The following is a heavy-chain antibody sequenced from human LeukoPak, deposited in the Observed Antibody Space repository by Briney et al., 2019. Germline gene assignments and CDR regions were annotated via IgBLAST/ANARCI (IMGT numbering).Heavy chain of an antibody. CDR2: IIPIFGTA. CDR1: GGTFSSYA. D-gene: IGHD5-12*01. J-gene: IGHJ3*02. V-gene: IGHV1-69*13. CDR3: ARDIVAMISVAGAFDI. Sequence: SVKVSCKASGGTFSSYAISWVRQAPGQGLEWMGGIIPIFGTANYAQKFQGRVTITADESTSTAYMELSSLRSEDTAVYYCARDIVAMISVAGAFDIWGQGTMVTVSS.